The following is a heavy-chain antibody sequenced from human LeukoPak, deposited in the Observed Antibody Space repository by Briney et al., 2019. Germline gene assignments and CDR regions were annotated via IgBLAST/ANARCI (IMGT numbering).Heavy chain of an antibody. CDR2: MNPNSGNT. D-gene: IGHD6-19*01. V-gene: IGHV1-8*01. Sequence: GASVKVSYKASGYTFTSYDINWVRQATGQGLEWMGWMNPNSGNTGYAQKFQGRVTMTRNTSISTAYMELSSLRSEDTAVYYCARVSRGYSSGWYISNYYYYYMDVWGKGTTVTVSS. J-gene: IGHJ6*03. CDR3: ARVSRGYSSGWYISNYYYYYMDV. CDR1: GYTFTSYD.